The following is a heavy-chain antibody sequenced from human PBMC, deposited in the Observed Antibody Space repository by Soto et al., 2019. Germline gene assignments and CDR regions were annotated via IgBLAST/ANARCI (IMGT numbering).Heavy chain of an antibody. J-gene: IGHJ4*02. D-gene: IGHD5-12*01. V-gene: IGHV3-20*01. Sequence: GGSLRLSCAASGFTFDDYGMSWVRQAPGKGLEWVSGINWNGGSTGYADSVKGRFTISRDNAKNSLYLQMNSLRAEDTALYHCARVGGYDFLYYFDYWGQGTLVTVSS. CDR2: INWNGGST. CDR1: GFTFDDYG. CDR3: ARVGGYDFLYYFDY.